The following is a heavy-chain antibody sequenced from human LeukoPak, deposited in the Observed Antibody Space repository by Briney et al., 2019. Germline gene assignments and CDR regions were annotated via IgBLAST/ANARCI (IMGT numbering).Heavy chain of an antibody. CDR3: ARGGYYDSSGYAEYYFDY. CDR1: GGSFSGYY. V-gene: IGHV4-34*01. D-gene: IGHD3-22*01. Sequence: SETLCLTCAVYGGSFSGYYWSWIRQPPGKGLEWIGEINHSGSTNYNPSLKSRVTISVDTSKNQFSLKLSSVTAADTAVYYCARGGYYDSSGYAEYYFDYWGQGTLVTVSS. CDR2: INHSGST. J-gene: IGHJ4*02.